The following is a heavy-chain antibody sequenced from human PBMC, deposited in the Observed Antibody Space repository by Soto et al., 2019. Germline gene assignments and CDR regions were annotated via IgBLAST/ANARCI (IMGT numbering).Heavy chain of an antibody. CDR2: IYYTGRT. V-gene: IGHV4-31*02. Sequence: QVQLQESGPGLVKPSQTLSLTCTVSGGSLKSGGYYWSWIRQHPGRGLEWIGYIYYTGRTYYNPSIESRVTFSVDTSKNQFSLKLSSVTAADTAVYYCARDVTGNQTCFDLWGHGTLVTVSS. CDR3: ARDVTGNQTCFDL. J-gene: IGHJ5*02. D-gene: IGHD2-21*02. CDR1: GGSLKSGGYY.